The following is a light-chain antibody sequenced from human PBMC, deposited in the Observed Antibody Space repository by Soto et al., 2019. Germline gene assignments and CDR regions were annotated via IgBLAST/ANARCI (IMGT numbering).Light chain of an antibody. CDR3: QQYTNTNNPWM. Sequence: DIQVTQSPPTLSASVGDRVTITCRASQTISTWMAWHQQKPGKAPKLLVYDASTLQSGVASRFSGSGSGTEFTLIISGLQPDDSATYYCQQYTNTNNPWMFGQGTRWKS. V-gene: IGKV1-5*01. CDR1: QTISTW. J-gene: IGKJ1*01. CDR2: DAS.